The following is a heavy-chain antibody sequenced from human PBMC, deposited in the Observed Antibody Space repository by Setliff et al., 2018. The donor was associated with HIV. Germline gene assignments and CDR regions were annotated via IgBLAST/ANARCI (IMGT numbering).Heavy chain of an antibody. CDR2: IRYDGTEI. CDR3: VREGEYFDTIGHYLVRRFFDL. CDR1: GFTFSSYS. Sequence: PGGSLRLSCAASGFTFSSYSMNWVRQAPGKGLEWVAFIRYDGTEIYYVDAVKGRFTISRDNAKKSVFLHMNSLRGEDTAVYYCVREGEYFDTIGHYLVRRFFDLWGQGTMVTVSS. J-gene: IGHJ3*01. V-gene: IGHV3-7*01. D-gene: IGHD3-9*01.